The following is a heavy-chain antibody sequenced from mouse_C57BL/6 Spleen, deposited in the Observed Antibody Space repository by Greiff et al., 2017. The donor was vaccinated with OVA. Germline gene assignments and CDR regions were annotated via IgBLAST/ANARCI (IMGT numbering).Heavy chain of an antibody. CDR1: GYTFTSYW. CDR2: IYPSDSET. CDR3: AREAAQAGY. D-gene: IGHD3-2*02. V-gene: IGHV1-61*01. J-gene: IGHJ2*01. Sequence: QVQLQQPGAELVRPGSSVKLSCKASGYTFTSYWMDWVKQRPGQGLEWIGNIYPSDSETHYNQKFKDKATLTVDKSSSTAYMQLSSLTSEDSAVYYCAREAAQAGYWGQGTTLTVSS.